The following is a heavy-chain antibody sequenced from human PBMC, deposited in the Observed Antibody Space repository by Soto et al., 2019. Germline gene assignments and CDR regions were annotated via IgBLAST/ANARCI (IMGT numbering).Heavy chain of an antibody. J-gene: IGHJ6*02. Sequence: ASVKVSCKASGYTFTSYGISWVRQAPGQGLEWMGWISAYNGNTNYAQKLRGRVTMTTDTSTSTAYMELRSLRSDDTAVYYCARDRGVPDYYYYYGMDVWGQGATVTVSS. D-gene: IGHD3-10*01. CDR2: ISAYNGNT. CDR1: GYTFTSYG. V-gene: IGHV1-18*04. CDR3: ARDRGVPDYYYYYGMDV.